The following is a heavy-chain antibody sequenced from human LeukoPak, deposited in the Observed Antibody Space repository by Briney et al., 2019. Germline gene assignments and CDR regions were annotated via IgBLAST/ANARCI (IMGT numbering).Heavy chain of an antibody. CDR3: ARDENYMVVVAAAQDRKFDY. J-gene: IGHJ4*02. CDR1: GVTTSTSSNY. D-gene: IGHD2-2*01. CDR2: FYYIGCT. V-gene: IGHV4-39*07. Sequence: PETPSLTCTVSGVTTSTSSNYWGWIGHPPGKGLGWMGIFYYIGCTYYTPSLKSRVTISVDTSKNQFSLKLSSVTAADTAVYYCARDENYMVVVAAAQDRKFDYWGKGTMVTVSS.